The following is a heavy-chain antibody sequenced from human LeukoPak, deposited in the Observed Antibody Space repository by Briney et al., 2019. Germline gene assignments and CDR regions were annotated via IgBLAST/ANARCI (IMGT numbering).Heavy chain of an antibody. Sequence: SETLSLTCTVSGGSISSSSYYWGWIRQPPGKGLEWIGSIYYSGSTYYNPSLKSRVTMSVDTSKNQFSPRLSSVTAADTAVYYCARGGSGWIRDAFDIWGQGTMVTVSS. CDR1: GGSISSSSYY. V-gene: IGHV4-39*07. D-gene: IGHD6-19*01. CDR3: ARGGSGWIRDAFDI. CDR2: IYYSGST. J-gene: IGHJ3*02.